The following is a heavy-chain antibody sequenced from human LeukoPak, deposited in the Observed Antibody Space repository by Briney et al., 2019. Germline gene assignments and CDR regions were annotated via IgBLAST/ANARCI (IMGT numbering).Heavy chain of an antibody. Sequence: SETLSLTCAVSGGSLSSGGYCWSWLRQPPGMGREWIGYIYHSGSTYYNPSLKSRVTISVDRSKNQFSLKLSSVTAADTAVYYCARVIDDWFDPWGQGTLVTVSS. CDR2: IYHSGST. J-gene: IGHJ5*02. V-gene: IGHV4-30-2*01. D-gene: IGHD2-21*01. CDR3: ARVIDDWFDP. CDR1: GGSLSSGGYC.